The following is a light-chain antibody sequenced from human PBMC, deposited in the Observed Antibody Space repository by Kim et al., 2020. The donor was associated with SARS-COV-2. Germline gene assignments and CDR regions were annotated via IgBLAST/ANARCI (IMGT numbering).Light chain of an antibody. V-gene: IGKV3-20*01. CDR1: QSLRSTS. CDR2: GAS. Sequence: EIVLTQSPGTLSLSPGERATLSCRASQSLRSTSLAWYQQKPGQAPRLLIYGASDRATGIPDRFSGGGSGTDFSLTISRLEPEDSAVYYCQQYVTSVITFGGGTKVDIK. CDR3: QQYVTSVIT. J-gene: IGKJ4*01.